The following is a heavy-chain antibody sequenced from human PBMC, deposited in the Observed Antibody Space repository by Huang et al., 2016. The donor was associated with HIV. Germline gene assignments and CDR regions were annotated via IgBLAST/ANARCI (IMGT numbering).Heavy chain of an antibody. CDR2: IYTSGST. CDR3: ARDRGAVAWWYFDL. J-gene: IGHJ2*01. CDR1: GGSISRYF. D-gene: IGHD6-19*01. Sequence: QVQLQESGPGLVKPSETLSLTCTVSGGSISRYFWSWIRQPAGKGLGWIGRIYTSGSTNYHPSLKSRVTMSVYTSKNQFSLKLSSVTAADTAVYYCARDRGAVAWWYFDLWGRGTLVTVSS. V-gene: IGHV4-4*07.